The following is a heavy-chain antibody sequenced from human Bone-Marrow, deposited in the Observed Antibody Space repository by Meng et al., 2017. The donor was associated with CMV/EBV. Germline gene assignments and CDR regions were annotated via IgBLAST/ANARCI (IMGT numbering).Heavy chain of an antibody. CDR3: ARDIRSFYYFDY. J-gene: IGHJ4*02. CDR2: IKQDGSEK. CDR1: GFTFSSYS. Sequence: GESLKISCAASGFTFSSYSMNWVRQAPGKGLEWVANIKQDGSEKYYVDSVKGRFTISRDNAKNSLYLQMNSLRAEDTAVYFCARDIRSFYYFDYWGQGTLVTVSS. V-gene: IGHV3-7*01.